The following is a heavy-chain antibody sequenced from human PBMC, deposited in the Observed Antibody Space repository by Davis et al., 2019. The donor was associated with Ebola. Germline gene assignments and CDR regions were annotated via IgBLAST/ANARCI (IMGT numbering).Heavy chain of an antibody. CDR3: SGTSSSGDV. V-gene: IGHV3-73*01. Sequence: GGSLRLSCAASGFTFSGSAMHWVRQSSGKGLEWVGRIRSKANSYATAYAASVKGRFTISRDDSKNTAYLQMNSLKTEDTAVYYCSGTSSSGDVWGQGTTVTVSS. CDR2: IRSKANSYAT. J-gene: IGHJ6*02. CDR1: GFTFSGSA. D-gene: IGHD2-2*01.